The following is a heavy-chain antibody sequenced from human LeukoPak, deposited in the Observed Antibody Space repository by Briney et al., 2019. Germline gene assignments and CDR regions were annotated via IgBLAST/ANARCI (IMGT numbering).Heavy chain of an antibody. CDR1: GGSVSRSDW. D-gene: IGHD5-24*01. J-gene: IGHJ3*01. CDR2: IFHSGST. V-gene: IGHV4-4*02. CDR3: ARDASLQTGAFDV. Sequence: SETLSLTCAVSGGSVSRSDWWSWVRQSPGKGLEWIGEIFHSGSTKYNPSLKSRVTISVDKSKNQFSLNLTSVTAADTAMYYCARDASLQTGAFDVWGQGTMVTVSS.